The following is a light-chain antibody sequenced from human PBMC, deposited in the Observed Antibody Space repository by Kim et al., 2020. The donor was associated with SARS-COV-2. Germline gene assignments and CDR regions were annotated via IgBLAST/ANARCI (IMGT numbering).Light chain of an antibody. V-gene: IGLV3-19*01. J-gene: IGLJ2*01. Sequence: VVSTTQEGGRISNYATWCQQKPGQAPLLVIYGKNNRPSGIPARFSGSSSGRTASSTITGAQAEDEADYYCNTRGSSGKDVVFGGGTKLTVL. CDR2: GKN. CDR1: GRISNY. CDR3: NTRGSSGKDVV.